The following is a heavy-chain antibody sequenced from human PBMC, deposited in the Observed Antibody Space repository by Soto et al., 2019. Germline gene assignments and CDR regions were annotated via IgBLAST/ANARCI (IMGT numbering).Heavy chain of an antibody. CDR3: AREPTRSYCSGGSCYCGPPRYGLDV. J-gene: IGHJ6*02. CDR2: IYSCGST. V-gene: IGHV3-66*03. D-gene: IGHD2-15*01. CDR1: GFTVSSNY. Sequence: GGSLRLSCAASGFTVSSNYMSWVRQAPGKGLEWVSVIYSCGSTYYADSVKGRFTISRDNSKNTLYLQMNSLRAEDTAVYYCAREPTRSYCSGGSCYCGPPRYGLDVWGQGTTVTVSS.